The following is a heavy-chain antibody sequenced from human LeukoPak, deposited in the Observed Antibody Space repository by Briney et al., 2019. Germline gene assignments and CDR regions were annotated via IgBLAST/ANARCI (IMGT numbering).Heavy chain of an antibody. CDR3: ARAGRIAATGTYYFGY. CDR2: INHSGST. CDR1: GGSFSGYY. D-gene: IGHD6-13*01. Sequence: SETLPLTCAVYGGSFSGYYWSWIRQPPGKGLEWIGEINHSGSTNYNPSLKSRVTISGDTSKNQFSLKLSSVTAADTAVYFCARAGRIAATGTYYFGYWGQGTLVTVSS. J-gene: IGHJ4*02. V-gene: IGHV4-34*01.